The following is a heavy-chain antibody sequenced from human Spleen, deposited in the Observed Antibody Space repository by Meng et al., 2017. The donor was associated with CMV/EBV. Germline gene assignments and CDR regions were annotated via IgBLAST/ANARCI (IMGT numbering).Heavy chain of an antibody. CDR1: AYTFTSYY. Sequence: AAAYTFTSYYMHWLRQAPGQGLEWMGIIHSSDGSTSYSEKFQGRFTMTRDTATSTVYMGLSSLRSEDTAVYYCARSHRFGEQLYGHWGQGTLVTVSS. V-gene: IGHV1-46*01. D-gene: IGHD3-10*01. CDR3: ARSHRFGEQLYGH. J-gene: IGHJ4*02. CDR2: IHSSDGST.